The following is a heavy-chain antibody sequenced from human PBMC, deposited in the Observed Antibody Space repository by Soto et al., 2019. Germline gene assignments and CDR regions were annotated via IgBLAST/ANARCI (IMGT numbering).Heavy chain of an antibody. CDR3: ARTGLGYSYGPLPLFDP. CDR1: GDSVSSNSAA. CDR2: TYYRSKWYN. D-gene: IGHD5-18*01. V-gene: IGHV6-1*01. J-gene: IGHJ5*02. Sequence: PSQTLSLTCAIPGDSVSSNSAAWNWIRQSPSRGLEWLGRTYYRSKWYNDYAVSVKSRITINPDTSKNQFSLQLNSVTPEDTAVYYCARTGLGYSYGPLPLFDPWGQGTLVIVSS.